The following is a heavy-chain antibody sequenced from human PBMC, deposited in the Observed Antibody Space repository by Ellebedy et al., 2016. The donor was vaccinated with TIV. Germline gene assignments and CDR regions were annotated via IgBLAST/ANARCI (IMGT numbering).Heavy chain of an antibody. Sequence: PGGSLRLSCEASEFTFSTYAWNWFPQARGKGLKWFPGISGSGGVTYYADSVGGRFTIPRDNSKNTLYLQINSLRVENTDVYYCVKDPVYGVDYWGQGTLVTVYS. V-gene: IGHV3-23*01. CDR2: ISGSGGVT. J-gene: IGHJ4*02. CDR3: VKDPVYGVDY. CDR1: EFTFSTYA. D-gene: IGHD5/OR15-5a*01.